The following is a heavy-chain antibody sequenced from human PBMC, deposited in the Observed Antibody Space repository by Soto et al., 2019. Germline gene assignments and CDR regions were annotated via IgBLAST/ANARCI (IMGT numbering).Heavy chain of an antibody. V-gene: IGHV3-30-3*01. CDR3: ARDEDDYGDYGDYYGMDV. CDR1: GFTFSSYA. Sequence: QSGGSLRLSCAASGFTFSSYAMHWVRQAPGKGLEWVAVISYDGSNKYYADSVKGRFTISRDNSKNTLYLQMNSLRAEDTAVYYCARDEDDYGDYGDYYGMDVWGQGTTVTVSS. J-gene: IGHJ6*02. CDR2: ISYDGSNK. D-gene: IGHD4-17*01.